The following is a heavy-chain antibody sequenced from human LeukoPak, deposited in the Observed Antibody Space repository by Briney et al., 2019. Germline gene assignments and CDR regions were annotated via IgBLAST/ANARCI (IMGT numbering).Heavy chain of an antibody. Sequence: PGGSLRLSCAASGFTFSTYAMHWVRQAPGKGLEWVAVISYDGSNKYYADSVKGRFTISRDNSKNTLYLQMNSLRAEDTAVYYCARGPKSYYYDSSGYYPTYYYYGMDVWGQGTTVIVSS. CDR2: ISYDGSNK. D-gene: IGHD3-22*01. V-gene: IGHV3-30-3*01. J-gene: IGHJ6*02. CDR1: GFTFSTYA. CDR3: ARGPKSYYYDSSGYYPTYYYYGMDV.